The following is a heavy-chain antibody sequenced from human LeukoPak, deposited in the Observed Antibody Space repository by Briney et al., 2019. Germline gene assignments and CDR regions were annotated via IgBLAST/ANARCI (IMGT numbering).Heavy chain of an antibody. Sequence: GGSLRLSCAASGFTFSSYAMSWVRQAPGKGLEWVSAISGSGGSTYYTDSVKGRFTISRDNSKNTLYLQMNSLRAEDTAVYYCAKDLALRDIVVVVAATGSPIDYWGQGTLVTVSS. J-gene: IGHJ4*02. D-gene: IGHD2-15*01. V-gene: IGHV3-23*01. CDR1: GFTFSSYA. CDR2: ISGSGGST. CDR3: AKDLALRDIVVVVAATGSPIDY.